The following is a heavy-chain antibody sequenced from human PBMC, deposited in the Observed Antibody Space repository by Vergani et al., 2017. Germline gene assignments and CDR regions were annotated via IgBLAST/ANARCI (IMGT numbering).Heavy chain of an antibody. J-gene: IGHJ4*02. V-gene: IGHV3-15*01. CDR2: IRSKNDGGTA. D-gene: IGHD2-2*02. CDR1: GFTFSTYA. CDR3: YTDYHDY. Sequence: EVQLLESGGGLVQPGGSLRLFCAASGFTFSTYAMTWVRQAPGRGLEWIGRIRSKNDGGTADYAAPLKGRFTISRDDSKDSAFLLVNNLKTEDTAVYFCYTDYHDYWGQGTLVTVSS.